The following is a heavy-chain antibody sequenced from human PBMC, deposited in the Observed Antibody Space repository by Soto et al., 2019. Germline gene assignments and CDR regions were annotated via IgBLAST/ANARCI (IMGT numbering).Heavy chain of an antibody. CDR3: ARAAMVRGVIIGYYGMDV. CDR1: GDSVSSNSAA. D-gene: IGHD3-10*01. V-gene: IGHV6-1*01. CDR2: TYYRSKWYN. J-gene: IGHJ6*02. Sequence: SQTLSLTCVISGDSVSSNSAAWNWIRQSPSRGLEWLGRTYYRSKWYNDYAVSVKSRITINPDTSKNQFSLQLNSVTPEDTAVYYCARAAMVRGVIIGYYGMDVWAQGTTVTVSS.